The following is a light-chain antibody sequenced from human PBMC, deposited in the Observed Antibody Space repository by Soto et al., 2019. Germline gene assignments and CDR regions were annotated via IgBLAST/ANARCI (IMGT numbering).Light chain of an antibody. CDR1: QGISSY. J-gene: IGKJ2*01. Sequence: AIRMTQSPSSLSASTGDRVTITCRASQGISSYLAWYQQKPGKAPKLLIYAASTLQSGVPSRFSGSGSGTDFTRTISCLQSEDFPTYYCQQYYSYPVTFGQGTKLEIK. V-gene: IGKV1-8*01. CDR2: AAS. CDR3: QQYYSYPVT.